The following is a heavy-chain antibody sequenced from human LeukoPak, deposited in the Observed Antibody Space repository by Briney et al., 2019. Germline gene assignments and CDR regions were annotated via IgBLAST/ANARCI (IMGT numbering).Heavy chain of an antibody. J-gene: IGHJ5*02. D-gene: IGHD3-10*01. V-gene: IGHV3-13*01. CDR3: ARGGGRPLYYGSGSYYNPWFDP. CDR2: IGTAGDT. Sequence: PGGSLRLSCAASGFTFSSYDMHWVRQATGKGLEWVSAIGTAGDTYYPGSVKGRFTISRDNAKNSLYLQMNSRRAEDTAVYYCARGGGRPLYYGSGSYYNPWFDPWGQGTLVTVSS. CDR1: GFTFSSYD.